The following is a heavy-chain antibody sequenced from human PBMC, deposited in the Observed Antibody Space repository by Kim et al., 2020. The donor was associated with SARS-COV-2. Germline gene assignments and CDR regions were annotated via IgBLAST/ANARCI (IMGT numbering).Heavy chain of an antibody. D-gene: IGHD6-19*01. V-gene: IGHV1-69*13. CDR1: GGTFSSYA. Sequence: SVKVSCKASGGTFSSYAISWVRQAPGQGLEWMGGIIPIFGTANYAQKFQGRVTITADESTSTAYMELSSLRSEDTAVYYCARYLLVSGYSSGWGGYYYGMDVWGQGTTVTVSS. CDR3: ARYLLVSGYSSGWGGYYYGMDV. J-gene: IGHJ6*02. CDR2: IIPIFGTA.